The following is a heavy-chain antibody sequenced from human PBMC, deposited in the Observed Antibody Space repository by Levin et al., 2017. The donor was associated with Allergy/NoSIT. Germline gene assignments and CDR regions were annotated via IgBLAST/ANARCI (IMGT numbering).Heavy chain of an antibody. CDR3: ARGGCSSTSCLDN. D-gene: IGHD2-2*01. V-gene: IGHV3-74*01. J-gene: IGHJ4*02. CDR2: IISDGSTT. Sequence: PGESLKISCAASGFTFSSFYMHWVRQAPGKGLVWVSRIISDGSTTNYADSVRGRFTISRDNAKNMLYLQMNSLGAEDTALYYCARGGCSSTSCLDNWGQGTLVTVSS. CDR1: GFTFSSFY.